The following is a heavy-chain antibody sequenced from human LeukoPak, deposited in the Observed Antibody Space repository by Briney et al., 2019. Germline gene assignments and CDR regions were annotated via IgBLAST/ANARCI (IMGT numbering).Heavy chain of an antibody. CDR1: GGSIISSDYH. J-gene: IGHJ3*02. Sequence: SETLSLTCTVSGGSIISSDYHWGWVRHPPGKGLDGIGTISYSGNTDYNPSLRSRVTISVDTSNNQFSLRLGSVTAADTAIYHCARHCCSAPSKRVFDIWGQGTMVTVSS. V-gene: IGHV4-39*01. D-gene: IGHD2-15*01. CDR2: ISYSGNT. CDR3: ARHCCSAPSKRVFDI.